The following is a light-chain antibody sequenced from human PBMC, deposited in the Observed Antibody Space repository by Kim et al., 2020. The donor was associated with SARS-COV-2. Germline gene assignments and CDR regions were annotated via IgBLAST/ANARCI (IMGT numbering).Light chain of an antibody. V-gene: IGKV1-5*01. CDR1: QSISTW. CDR2: EAS. J-gene: IGKJ1*01. Sequence: DIQMTQSPSTLSASVGDRVTITCWASQSISTWLAWYQQKPGKGTKLLIYEASNLESGVPSRFSGIGSGTEFTLTINNLQPDDFATYYCHQYKSYWTFGQGTKVDIK. CDR3: HQYKSYWT.